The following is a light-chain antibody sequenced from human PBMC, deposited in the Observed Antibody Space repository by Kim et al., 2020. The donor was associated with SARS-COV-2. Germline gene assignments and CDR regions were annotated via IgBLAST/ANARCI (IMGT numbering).Light chain of an antibody. CDR3: HQYYRYST. CDR2: KAP. J-gene: IGKJ2*01. CDR1: QSIGTS. Sequence: LSACVGDRLTITCRASQSIGTSLAWFQQKSGKAPKVLIYKAPSLESGVPARFSGSGSGTEFTLTISSLQPDDFATYYCHQYYRYSTFGQGTKLEI. V-gene: IGKV1-5*03.